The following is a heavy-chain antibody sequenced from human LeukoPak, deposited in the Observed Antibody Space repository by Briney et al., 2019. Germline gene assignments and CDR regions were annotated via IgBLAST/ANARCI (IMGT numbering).Heavy chain of an antibody. CDR1: GGTFSSYA. J-gene: IGHJ6*03. Sequence: SVKVSCKASGGTFSSYAISWVRQAPGQGLEWMGGIIPIFGTANYAQKFQGRVTITADESTSTAYMELSSLRSEDTAVYYCATSPYYYYYMDVWGKGTTVTVSS. CDR2: IIPIFGTA. CDR3: ATSPYYYYYMDV. V-gene: IGHV1-69*01.